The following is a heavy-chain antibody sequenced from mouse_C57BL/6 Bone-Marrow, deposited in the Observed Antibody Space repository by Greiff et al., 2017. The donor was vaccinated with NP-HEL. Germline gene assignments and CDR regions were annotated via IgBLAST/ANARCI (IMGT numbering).Heavy chain of an antibody. V-gene: IGHV1-81*01. CDR3: ARDGYDYRFAY. CDR2: IYPRSGNT. D-gene: IGHD2-4*01. Sequence: QVQLQQSGAELVRPGASVKLSCKASGYTFTSYGISWVKQRTGQGLEWIGEIYPRSGNTYYNEKFKGKATLTADKSSSTAYMELRSLTSEDSAVYFCARDGYDYRFAYWGQGTLVTVSA. CDR1: GYTFTSYG. J-gene: IGHJ3*01.